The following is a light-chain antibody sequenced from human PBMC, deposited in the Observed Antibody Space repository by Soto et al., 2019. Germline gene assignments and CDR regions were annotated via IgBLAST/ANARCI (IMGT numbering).Light chain of an antibody. Sequence: DIQMTQSPSSLSASVGDRVTITCRASQGISNYLAWYQQKPGKVPKLLIYAASTLQSGVPSRFSGSGSGTDFTLTSSSLQPEDAATYYCQKYNSAPRTFGQGTKVEIK. V-gene: IGKV1-27*01. CDR3: QKYNSAPRT. CDR2: AAS. CDR1: QGISNY. J-gene: IGKJ1*01.